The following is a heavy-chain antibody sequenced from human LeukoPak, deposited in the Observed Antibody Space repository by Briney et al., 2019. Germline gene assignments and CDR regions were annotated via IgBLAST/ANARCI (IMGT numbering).Heavy chain of an antibody. J-gene: IGHJ4*02. CDR2: IYHSGDT. CDR1: GYSISSGYY. CDR3: AKVGAYGDYARHDY. D-gene: IGHD4-17*01. Sequence: SETLSLTCAVSGYSISSGYYWGWIRPPPGKGLEWIGNIYHSGDTYYNPSLKSRVTISADTSKNHFSLKLRSVTAADTAVYYCAKVGAYGDYARHDYWGQGTLVTVSS. V-gene: IGHV4-38-2*01.